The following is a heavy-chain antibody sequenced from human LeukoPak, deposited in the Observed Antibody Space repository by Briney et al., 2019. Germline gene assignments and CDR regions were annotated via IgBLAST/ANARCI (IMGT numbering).Heavy chain of an antibody. V-gene: IGHV4-59*01. CDR2: INYSGST. CDR3: ARDKKGTTCYDY. CDR1: GGSISSYY. J-gene: IGHJ4*02. D-gene: IGHD2-2*01. Sequence: PSETMSLTCTVSGGSISSYYWRWIRQSPGKGLEWIGFINYSGSTTYNPSVKSRVTISVDMSKNQFSLKLSSVTAADTAVYYCARDKKGTTCYDYWGQGTLVTVSS.